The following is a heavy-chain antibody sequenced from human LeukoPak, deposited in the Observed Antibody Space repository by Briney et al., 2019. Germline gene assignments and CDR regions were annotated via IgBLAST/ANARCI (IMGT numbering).Heavy chain of an antibody. CDR1: GFTFSSYA. D-gene: IGHD4-17*01. CDR2: ISSTGTSI. J-gene: IGHJ4*02. CDR3: ARDDGDNAYDY. Sequence: GGSLRLSCAASGFTFSSYAMIWVRQAPGKGLEWVSYISSTGTSIYYADSVKGRFTISRDNAKNSLYLQMNSLRAEDTAVYYCARDDGDNAYDYWGQGTLVTASS. V-gene: IGHV3-48*01.